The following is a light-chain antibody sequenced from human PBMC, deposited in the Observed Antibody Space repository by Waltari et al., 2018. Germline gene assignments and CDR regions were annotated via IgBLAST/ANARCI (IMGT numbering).Light chain of an antibody. Sequence: QSVLTQPPSASETPGQRVTISCSGSNANLGSNYLSCYQQPPGTAPKLPIYRNNQRPSGVPDRFSASKSGTSASLAIDGLRSEDEAIYYCASWDDSHYVFGPGTQVTVL. CDR2: RNN. CDR3: ASWDDSHYV. V-gene: IGLV1-47*01. J-gene: IGLJ1*01. CDR1: NANLGSNY.